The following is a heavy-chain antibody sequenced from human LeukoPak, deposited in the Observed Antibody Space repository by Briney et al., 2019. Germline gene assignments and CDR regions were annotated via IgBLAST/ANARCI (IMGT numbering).Heavy chain of an antibody. J-gene: IGHJ6*02. CDR3: ARDGNRGYDMDV. V-gene: IGHV3-7*03. CDR1: GFTFSNYW. D-gene: IGHD1-14*01. CDR2: INRDGSER. Sequence: GGSLRLSCAASGFTFSNYWMTWVRQAPGKGLEWVANINRDGSERYYVDSVKGRFTISRDDAKSSLYLQMNSLRAEDTAVYYCARDGNRGYDMDVWGQGTTVTVSS.